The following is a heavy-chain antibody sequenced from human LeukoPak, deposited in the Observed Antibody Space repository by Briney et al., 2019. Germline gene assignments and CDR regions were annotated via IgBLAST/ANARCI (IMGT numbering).Heavy chain of an antibody. J-gene: IGHJ6*04. CDR1: GGTFSSYA. CDR3: AREDYYGSGSYSPTYYYGMDV. V-gene: IGHV1-69*06. Sequence: GSSVKVSCKASGGTFSSYAISWVRQAPGQGLEWMGGIIPIFGTANYAQKFQGRVTITADKSTSTAYMELSSLRSEDTAVYYCAREDYYGSGSYSPTYYYGMDVWGKGTTVTVSS. CDR2: IIPIFGTA. D-gene: IGHD3-10*01.